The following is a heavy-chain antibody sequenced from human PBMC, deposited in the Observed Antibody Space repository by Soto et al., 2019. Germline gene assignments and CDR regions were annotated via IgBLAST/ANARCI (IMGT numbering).Heavy chain of an antibody. CDR2: INAGNGNT. J-gene: IGHJ5*02. CDR1: GYTFTSYA. D-gene: IGHD3-3*01. CDR3: ARTITMFGVVQSPFDP. Sequence: ASVKVSCKASGYTFTSYAMHWVRQAPGQRLEWMGWINAGNGNTKYSQKFQGRVTITRDTSASTAYMELSSLRSEDTAVYYCARTITMFGVVQSPFDPWGQGTLVTLSS. V-gene: IGHV1-3*01.